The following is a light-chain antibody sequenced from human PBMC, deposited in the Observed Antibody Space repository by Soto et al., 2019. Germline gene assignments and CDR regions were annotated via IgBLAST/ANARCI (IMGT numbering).Light chain of an antibody. J-gene: IGKJ1*01. V-gene: IGKV1-5*01. CDR3: QHYNSYFQT. Sequence: DIQMTQSPSTLSVSVRDRVTITCRASQSISSWLAWYQQKPGKDPKLLIYDASSLKSGVPSRFSGSGSGTEFTLTISSLQPDDFATYYCQHYNSYFQTFGQGTKVDIK. CDR2: DAS. CDR1: QSISSW.